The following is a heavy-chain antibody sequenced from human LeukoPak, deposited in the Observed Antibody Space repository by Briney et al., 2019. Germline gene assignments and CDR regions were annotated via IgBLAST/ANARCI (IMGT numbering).Heavy chain of an antibody. V-gene: IGHV4-59*08. Sequence: KASETLSLTCTVSDGSISSYYWSWIRQPPGKGLEWIGYIYYSGTTNYNPSLKSRVTISVDTSKNQFSLNLSSVTAADTAVYYCARHSYYYYGMDVWGQGTTVTVSS. CDR1: DGSISSYY. J-gene: IGHJ6*02. CDR3: ARHSYYYYGMDV. CDR2: IYYSGTT.